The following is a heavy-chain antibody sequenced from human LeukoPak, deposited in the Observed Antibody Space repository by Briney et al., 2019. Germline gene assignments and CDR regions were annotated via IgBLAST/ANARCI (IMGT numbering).Heavy chain of an antibody. J-gene: IGHJ6*02. CDR2: ISAYNGNT. D-gene: IGHD5-18*01. CDR3: ARLTAMPNYYYYGTDV. Sequence: ASVKVSCKASGYTFTSYGISWVRQAPGQGLEWMGWISAYNGNTNYAQKLQGRVTMTTDTSTSTAYMELRSLRSDDTAVYYCARLTAMPNYYYYGTDVWGQGTTVTVSS. CDR1: GYTFTSYG. V-gene: IGHV1-18*01.